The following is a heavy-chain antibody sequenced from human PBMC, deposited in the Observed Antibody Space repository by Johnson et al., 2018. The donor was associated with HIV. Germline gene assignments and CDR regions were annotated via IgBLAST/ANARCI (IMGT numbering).Heavy chain of an antibody. CDR1: GFTVSSNY. Sequence: QVQLVESGGGLIQPGGSLRLSCAASGFTVSSNYMRWGRQAPGKGLAWVSVISYDGSNKYYADSVQGRFTISRDNSKNPLFLQMTRLSAEDTAVYYCATDHAEGCGPRTSARPCNAFDIWGQGTMVPVSS. CDR3: ATDHAEGCGPRTSARPCNAFDI. J-gene: IGHJ3*02. D-gene: IGHD1-1*01. CDR2: ISYDGSNK. V-gene: IGHV3-30*03.